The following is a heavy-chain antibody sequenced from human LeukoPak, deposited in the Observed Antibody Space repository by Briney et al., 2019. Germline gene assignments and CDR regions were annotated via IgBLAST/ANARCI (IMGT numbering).Heavy chain of an antibody. V-gene: IGHV4-34*01. CDR1: GGSFSGYY. D-gene: IGHD2-15*01. CDR2: INHSGST. J-gene: IGHJ4*02. Sequence: SETLSLTCAVYGGSFSGYYWSWIRQPPGNGLEWIGEINHSGSTNYNPSLKSRVTISVDTSKNQFSLKLSSVTAADTAVYYCASHLYCSGGSCLDYWGQGTLVTVSS. CDR3: ASHLYCSGGSCLDY.